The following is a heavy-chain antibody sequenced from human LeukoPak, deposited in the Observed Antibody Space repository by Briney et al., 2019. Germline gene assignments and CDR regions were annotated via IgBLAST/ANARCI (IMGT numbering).Heavy chain of an antibody. J-gene: IGHJ6*02. V-gene: IGHV6-1*01. Sequence: SQTLSLTCAIAGDTVSSNTAAWNWIRQSPSRGLEWLGRTYYRSKWNNDYAVSVQNRITINPDTSKNQFSLQLKSATPEDTAVYYCTRQRSTSTDYYGMDVWGQGTTVTVSS. D-gene: IGHD6-6*01. CDR3: TRQRSTSTDYYGMDV. CDR1: GDTVSSNTAA. CDR2: TYYRSKWNN.